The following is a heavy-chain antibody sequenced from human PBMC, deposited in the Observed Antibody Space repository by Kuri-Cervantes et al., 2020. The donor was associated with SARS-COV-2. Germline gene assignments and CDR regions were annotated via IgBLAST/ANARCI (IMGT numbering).Heavy chain of an antibody. Sequence: GGSLRLSCVASGYNFKNFGMHWVRQAPGKGLEWVAVISYGGKKQYYGDSVKGPFTISRDSSTSTLYLQLNSLSREDTAVYYCARGGGEWARLRGSTHYYGMDGWGQGTAVTVSS. CDR2: ISYGGKKQ. CDR1: GYNFKNFG. V-gene: IGHV3-30*03. D-gene: IGHD2-15*01. CDR3: ARGGGEWARLRGSTHYYGMDG. J-gene: IGHJ6*02.